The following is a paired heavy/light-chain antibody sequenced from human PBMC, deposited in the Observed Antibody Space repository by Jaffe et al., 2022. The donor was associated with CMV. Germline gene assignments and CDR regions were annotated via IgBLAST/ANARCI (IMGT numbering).Light chain of an antibody. CDR3: SSYAGSNTII. CDR2: DVN. V-gene: IGLV2-8*01. J-gene: IGLJ2*01. Sequence: QSALTQPPSASESPGQSVTISCTGTSSDVGGYNFVSWYQQHPDKAPKLIIYDVNKRPSGVPDRFSGSKFGNTASLTVSGLQAEDEADYYCSSYAGSNTIIFGGGTKLTVL. CDR1: SSDVGGYNF.
Heavy chain of an antibody. D-gene: IGHD3-3*01. CDR2: INPSDGNT. CDR3: ARDVGASNTRGGGFRWDIQPKNHDFWSKVGPSQYYYTMDV. CDR1: GYTFTRNY. Sequence: QVQLVQSGAEVKKPGASVKVSCKASGYTFTRNYMYWVRQAPGQGLEWMGKINPSDGNTNYAQKFQGRVTMTRDTPTSTVYMELSGLKSEDTATYYCARDVGASNTRGGGFRWDIQPKNHDFWSKVGPSQYYYTMDVWGQGTTVTVSS. V-gene: IGHV1-46*01. J-gene: IGHJ6*02.